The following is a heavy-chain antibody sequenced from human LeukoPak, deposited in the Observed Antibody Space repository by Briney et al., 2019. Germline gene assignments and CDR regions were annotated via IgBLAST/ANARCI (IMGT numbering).Heavy chain of an antibody. V-gene: IGHV4-31*03. Sequence: LSETLSLTCTVSGGSISSGGYYWSWIRQHPGKGLEWIGYIYYSGSTYYNPSLKSRVTISVDTSKNQFSLKLSSVTAADTAVYYCARDKNDYYGMDVWGQGTTVTVSS. J-gene: IGHJ6*02. CDR1: GGSISSGGYY. CDR2: IYYSGST. D-gene: IGHD2/OR15-2a*01. CDR3: ARDKNDYYGMDV.